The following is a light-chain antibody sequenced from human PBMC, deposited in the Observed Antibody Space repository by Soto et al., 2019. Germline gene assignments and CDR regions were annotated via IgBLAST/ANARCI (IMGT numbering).Light chain of an antibody. J-gene: IGLJ1*01. V-gene: IGLV2-14*01. CDR2: EVS. Sequence: QSALTQPASVSGSPGQSITISCTGTSSDVGGYNYVSGYQQHPGKAPKLMIYEVSNRPSGASNRFSGSKSGNTASLTISGLQAEDEAHYYCSSYTSSSTLLYVFGTGTKLTVL. CDR1: SSDVGGYNY. CDR3: SSYTSSSTLLYV.